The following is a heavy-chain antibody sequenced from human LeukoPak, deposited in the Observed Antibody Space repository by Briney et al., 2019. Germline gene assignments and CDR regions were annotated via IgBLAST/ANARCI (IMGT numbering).Heavy chain of an antibody. CDR2: VIHSGRT. D-gene: IGHD2-15*01. V-gene: IGHV4-34*12. J-gene: IGHJ4*02. CDR3: ARDKAGGGIEY. CDR1: CGSFSGYY. Sequence: SKTLSLTCAVYCGSFSGYYWRWIRQPPGGGREWIGEVIHSGRTNYKPSRKGRVTSPVDTSKNQLFLKLSSEAATDTALYYCARDKAGGGIEYWGQGDLVTVSS.